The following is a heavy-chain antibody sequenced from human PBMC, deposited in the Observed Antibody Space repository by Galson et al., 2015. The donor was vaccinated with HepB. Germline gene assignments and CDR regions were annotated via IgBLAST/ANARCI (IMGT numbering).Heavy chain of an antibody. CDR2: ITTRSSYI. Sequence: SLRLSCAASGFTFTDYTMSWVRQPPGKGLEWVSSITTRSSYIYYADSVRGRFTISRDNAKNSLFLQMNSLRAEDTAVYYCVKDRGYQLLSNWFDPWGQGTLVTVSS. D-gene: IGHD2-2*01. J-gene: IGHJ5*02. CDR3: VKDRGYQLLSNWFDP. CDR1: GFTFTDYT. V-gene: IGHV3-21*01.